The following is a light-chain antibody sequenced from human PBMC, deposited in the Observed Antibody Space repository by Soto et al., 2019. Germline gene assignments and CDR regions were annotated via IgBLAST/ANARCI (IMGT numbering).Light chain of an antibody. J-gene: IGKJ5*01. V-gene: IGKV1-12*01. CDR2: AVY. CDR3: QQSNSFPIT. Sequence: DIQMTQSPSSVSASVGGRVTITCRASQGLNSRLAWFQQTAGKAPKRLIYAVYNLEIGVPSRFSGSVSGTDYTLTIDSLQPEDSATYYCQQSNSFPITFGQGTRLEI. CDR1: QGLNSR.